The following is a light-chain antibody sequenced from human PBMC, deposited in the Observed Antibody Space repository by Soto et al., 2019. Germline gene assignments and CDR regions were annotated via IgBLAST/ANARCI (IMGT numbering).Light chain of an antibody. J-gene: IGKJ1*01. V-gene: IGKV3-15*01. CDR3: QQYNNWPQWT. CDR2: GAS. CDR1: QSIRNF. Sequence: EIVLTQSPGTLSLSPGERATLSCRASQSIRNFLAWYQQKPGQAPRLLIYGASTRATGIPARFSGSGSGTEFTLTISSLQSEDFAVYYCQQYNNWPQWTFGQGTKVDIK.